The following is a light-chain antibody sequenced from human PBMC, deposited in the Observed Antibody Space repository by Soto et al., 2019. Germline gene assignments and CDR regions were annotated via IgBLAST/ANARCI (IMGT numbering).Light chain of an antibody. J-gene: IGKJ1*01. Sequence: EVVMTQSPATLSVSPGERATLSCRASQTVINNLAWYQQRPGQAPRLLIYGASTRAAGIPARFSGSGSGTEFTLTISSLESEDFAVYYCQHYNNRHPTFGRGTKVEIK. CDR2: GAS. CDR3: QHYNNRHPT. V-gene: IGKV3-15*01. CDR1: QTVINN.